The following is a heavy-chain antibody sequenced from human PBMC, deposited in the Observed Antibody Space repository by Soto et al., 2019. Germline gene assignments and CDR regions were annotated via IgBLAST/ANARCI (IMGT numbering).Heavy chain of an antibody. J-gene: IGHJ4*02. CDR2: ISSSSSYI. V-gene: IGHV3-21*01. D-gene: IGHD6-13*01. Sequence: WGSLRLPCGASGFTFSSYRMKWVRHAPRKGLEWVSSISSSSSYIYYADSVKGRFTISGDNAKNSLYLQMNSLRAEDTAVYYCARDASSSWSTMYYFDYWGQGTLVTVSS. CDR1: GFTFSSYR. CDR3: ARDASSSWSTMYYFDY.